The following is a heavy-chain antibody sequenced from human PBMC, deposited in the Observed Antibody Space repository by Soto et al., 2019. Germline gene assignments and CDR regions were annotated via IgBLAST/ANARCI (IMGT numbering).Heavy chain of an antibody. J-gene: IGHJ6*02. CDR2: INPNSGGT. CDR1: GYTFTGYY. Sequence: ASVKVSFKASGYTFTGYYMHWVRQAPGQGLEWMGWINPNSGGTNYAQKFQGSVTMSRDTSTNTVYMELSSLRSEDTGVYYCARGQPSHFAMDVWGQATAVTVSS. V-gene: IGHV1-2*02. CDR3: ARGQPSHFAMDV.